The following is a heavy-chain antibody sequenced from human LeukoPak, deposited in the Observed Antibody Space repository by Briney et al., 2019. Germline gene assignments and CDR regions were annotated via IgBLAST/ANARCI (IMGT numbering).Heavy chain of an antibody. CDR2: IKQDGTEK. CDR3: ARGVGATHFDY. D-gene: IGHD1-26*01. V-gene: IGHV3-7*04. Sequence: PGGSLRLSCAASGFTFSSYWMSWVRQAPGKGLEWVAIIKQDGTEKYYVDSVKGRFTISRDNAKNSPYLQMNSLRAEDTAVYYCARGVGATHFDYWGQGTLVTVSS. CDR1: GFTFSSYW. J-gene: IGHJ4*02.